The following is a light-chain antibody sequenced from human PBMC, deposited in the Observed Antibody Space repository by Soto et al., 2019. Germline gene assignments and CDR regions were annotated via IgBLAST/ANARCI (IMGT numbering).Light chain of an antibody. CDR1: HSISTS. J-gene: IGKJ1*01. Sequence: IQMTQSPSTLSAAFGDRVTITFRASHSISTSLAWYQQRPGRAPRLLIYDVSNLESGVPSRFSGSGSGTEFTLTITSLQPEDFAIYYCQQYDNSRTFGQGTKVDI. CDR2: DVS. CDR3: QQYDNSRT. V-gene: IGKV1-5*01.